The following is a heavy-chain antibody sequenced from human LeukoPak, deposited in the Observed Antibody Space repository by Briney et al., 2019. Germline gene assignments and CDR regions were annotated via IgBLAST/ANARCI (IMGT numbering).Heavy chain of an antibody. V-gene: IGHV4-30-4*01. D-gene: IGHD6-13*01. CDR3: ARAQQLVLAFDI. CDR2: IYYSGST. Sequence: SETLSLTCTVSGGSISSGDYYWSWIRQPPGKGLEWIGYIYYSGSTYYNPSLKSRVTISVDTSKNQFSLKLSSVTAADTAVYYCARAQQLVLAFDIWGQGTMVTVSS. J-gene: IGHJ3*02. CDR1: GGSISSGDYY.